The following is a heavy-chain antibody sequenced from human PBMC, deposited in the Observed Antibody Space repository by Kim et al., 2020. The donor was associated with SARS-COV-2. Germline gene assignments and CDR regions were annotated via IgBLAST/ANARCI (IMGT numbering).Heavy chain of an antibody. V-gene: IGHV3-30-3*01. CDR2: ISYDGSNK. CDR1: GFTFSSYA. CDR3: ARDHCSSTSCSYLDAFDI. J-gene: IGHJ3*02. Sequence: GGSLRLSCAASGFTFSSYAMHWVRQAPGKGLEWVAVISYDGSNKYYADSVKGRFTISRDNSKNTLYLQMNSLRAEDTAVYYCARDHCSSTSCSYLDAFDIWGQGSMVTVSS. D-gene: IGHD2-2*01.